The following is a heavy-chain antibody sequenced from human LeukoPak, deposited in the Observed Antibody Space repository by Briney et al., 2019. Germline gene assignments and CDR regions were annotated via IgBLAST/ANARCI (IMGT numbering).Heavy chain of an antibody. J-gene: IGHJ6*03. CDR1: GYTFTSYG. Sequence: ASVKVSCKASGYTFTSYGISWVRQAPGQGLEWMGWISAYNGNTNYAQKLQGRVTMTTDTSTSTAYMELRSLRSDDTAVYYCARDSYYYGSGSYYHHYYYYMDVWGKGTTVTVS. CDR3: ARDSYYYGSGSYYHHYYYYMDV. D-gene: IGHD3-10*01. V-gene: IGHV1-18*01. CDR2: ISAYNGNT.